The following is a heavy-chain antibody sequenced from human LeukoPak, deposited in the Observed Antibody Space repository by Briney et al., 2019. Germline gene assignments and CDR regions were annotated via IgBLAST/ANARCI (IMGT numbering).Heavy chain of an antibody. V-gene: IGHV3-30-3*01. CDR1: GFTFSSYA. Sequence: PGGSLRLSCAASGFTFSSYAMHWVRQAPGKGLEWVAVISYDGSNKYYADSVKGRFTISRDNSKNALYLQMNSLRAEDTAVYYCAKESHWGQGTLVTVSS. CDR2: ISYDGSNK. J-gene: IGHJ4*02. CDR3: AKESH.